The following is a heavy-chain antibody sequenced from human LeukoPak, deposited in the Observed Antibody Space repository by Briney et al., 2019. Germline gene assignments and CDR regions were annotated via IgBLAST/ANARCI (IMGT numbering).Heavy chain of an antibody. V-gene: IGHV3-74*01. Sequence: GGSLRLSCTASGFTFSSYWMHWVRQAPGMEMVWVSRINSDGSSRNYADSVKGRFTISTDNAKNTVYLQMNSLRAEDTAVYYCASASSHRIAAGGDYWGQGTLVTVSS. D-gene: IGHD6-13*01. J-gene: IGHJ4*02. CDR1: GFTFSSYW. CDR2: INSDGSSR. CDR3: ASASSHRIAAGGDY.